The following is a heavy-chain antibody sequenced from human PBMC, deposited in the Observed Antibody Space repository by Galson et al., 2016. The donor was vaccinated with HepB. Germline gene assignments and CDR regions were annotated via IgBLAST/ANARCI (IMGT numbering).Heavy chain of an antibody. CDR2: IRSNPNNYAT. J-gene: IGHJ4*02. Sequence: SLRLSCAASGFTFSGSAIHWVRQASGKGLEWVGRIRSNPNNYATAYAASVKGRFTVSSDDSKNTVYLQMNSLKTENTAVYYCTRRTYYYDRSGYSPFDYWGPGTLVTVSS. V-gene: IGHV3-73*01. CDR1: GFTFSGSA. CDR3: TRRTYYYDRSGYSPFDY. D-gene: IGHD3-22*01.